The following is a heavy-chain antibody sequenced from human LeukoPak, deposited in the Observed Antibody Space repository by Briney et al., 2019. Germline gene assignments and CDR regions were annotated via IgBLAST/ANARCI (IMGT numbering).Heavy chain of an antibody. CDR1: GFTVSDYY. J-gene: IGHJ4*02. CDR3: ARGGAFYWNPRY. CDR2: LYTDDTT. D-gene: IGHD1-1*01. V-gene: IGHV3-53*01. Sequence: GGSLRLSCVASGFTVSDYYMSWVRQAPGKGLEWVSLLYTDDTTIYADSVEGRFTISRDDSKTTIYLHMTTLRGEDTAVYYCARGGAFYWNPRYWGQGTLVTVSS.